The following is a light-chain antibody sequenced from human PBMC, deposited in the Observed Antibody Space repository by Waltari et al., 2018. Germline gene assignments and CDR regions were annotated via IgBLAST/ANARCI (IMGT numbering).Light chain of an antibody. CDR2: GKN. CDR1: SLRSYY. J-gene: IGLJ2*01. Sequence: SSELTQDPAVSVALGQTVRITCQGDSLRSYYASWYQQKPGQAPVLVIYGKNNRPSGIPDRFSGSSSGNTASLTITGAQAADEADYYCSSRDSSGNHVVLGGGTKLTVL. CDR3: SSRDSSGNHVV. V-gene: IGLV3-19*01.